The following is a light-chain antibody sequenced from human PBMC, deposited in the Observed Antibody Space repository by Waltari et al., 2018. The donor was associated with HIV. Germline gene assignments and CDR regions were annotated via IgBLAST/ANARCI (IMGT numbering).Light chain of an antibody. Sequence: DIQLTQSPSFLSASVRDRVTITCRASQDISNNLAWYQQKPGTVPKLLIYAASTLQVGVPSRLSGSGSGTEFTLTITSLQPDDFATYYCQQLNGAPFTFGPGTKVDIK. V-gene: IGKV1-9*01. CDR2: AAS. CDR1: QDISNN. J-gene: IGKJ3*01. CDR3: QQLNGAPFT.